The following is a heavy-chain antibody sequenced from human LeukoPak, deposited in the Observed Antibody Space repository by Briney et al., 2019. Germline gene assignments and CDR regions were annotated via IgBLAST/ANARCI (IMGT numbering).Heavy chain of an antibody. Sequence: GSLRLSCAASGFTFSSYAMSWVRQAPGKGLEWVSAISGSGGSTYYADSVKGRFTISRDNSKNTLYLQMNSLRAEDTAVYYCAKARSAVRGVIGYFDYWGQGTLVTVSS. V-gene: IGHV3-23*01. D-gene: IGHD3-10*01. J-gene: IGHJ4*02. CDR3: AKARSAVRGVIGYFDY. CDR2: ISGSGGST. CDR1: GFTFSSYA.